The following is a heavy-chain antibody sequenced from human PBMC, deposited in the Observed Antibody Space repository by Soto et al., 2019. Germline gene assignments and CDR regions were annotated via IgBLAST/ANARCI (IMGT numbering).Heavy chain of an antibody. Sequence: ASVKVSCKASGYTFTTYAMHWVRQAPGQRLEWMGWINVGNGNTKYSQKFQGRVTITRDTSASTAYMELSSLRSEDTAVYYCARELTVYCSGDCFFDYWGQGTLVTVSS. CDR1: GYTFTTYA. CDR2: INVGNGNT. CDR3: ARELTVYCSGDCFFDY. V-gene: IGHV1-3*01. J-gene: IGHJ4*02. D-gene: IGHD2-21*02.